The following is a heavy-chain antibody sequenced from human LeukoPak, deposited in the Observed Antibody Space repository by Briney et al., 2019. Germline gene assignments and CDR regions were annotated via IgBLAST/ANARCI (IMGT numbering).Heavy chain of an antibody. CDR1: GGSISSYY. Sequence: SETLSLTCTVSGGSISSYYWSWIRQPAGKGLEWIGRIYTSGSTNYNPSLKSRVTMSVDTSKNQFSLKLSSVTAADTAVYYCARIVVVIDTECFQHWGQGTLVTVSS. CDR2: IYTSGST. V-gene: IGHV4-4*07. D-gene: IGHD3-22*01. J-gene: IGHJ1*01. CDR3: ARIVVVIDTECFQH.